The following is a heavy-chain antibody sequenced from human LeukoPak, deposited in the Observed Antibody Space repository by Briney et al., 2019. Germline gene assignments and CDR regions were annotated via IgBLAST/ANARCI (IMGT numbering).Heavy chain of an antibody. D-gene: IGHD4-17*01. CDR1: GGSFSGYY. V-gene: IGHV4-34*01. J-gene: IGHJ4*02. Sequence: PSETLSLTCAVYGGSFSGYYWSWIRQPPGKGLEWIGEINHSGSTNYNPSLKSRVTISVDTSKNQFSLKLSSVTAADTAVYYCARVNAPTDYDYRDYFDYWGQGTLVTVYS. CDR3: ARVNAPTDYDYRDYFDY. CDR2: INHSGST.